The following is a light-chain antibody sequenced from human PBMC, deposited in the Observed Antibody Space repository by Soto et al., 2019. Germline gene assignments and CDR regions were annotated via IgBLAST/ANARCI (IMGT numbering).Light chain of an antibody. CDR1: QSISGRY. J-gene: IGKJ4*01. CDR2: DAS. V-gene: IGKV3-20*01. Sequence: ETVLTQSPGTLSLSPGERASLACRASQSISGRYLAWYQQKPGQAPRLLIYDASSSATGIPDRFSGSGSGTDFILTISSLEPEDCAVYYCQQYGSSPLTFGGGTKVESK. CDR3: QQYGSSPLT.